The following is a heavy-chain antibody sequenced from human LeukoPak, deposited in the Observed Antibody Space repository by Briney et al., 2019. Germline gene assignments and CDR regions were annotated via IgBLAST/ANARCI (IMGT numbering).Heavy chain of an antibody. J-gene: IGHJ5*02. CDR3: ATIGTGDYRDES. D-gene: IGHD3/OR15-3a*01. CDR2: IYSGNTI. CDR1: GFSVSNNY. Sequence: PGGSLRLSCVVSGFSVSNNYVSWVRQAPGKGLEWVSVIYSGNTIKYADSVKGRFTISRDNSKNTVYLQMSSLRAEDTALYYCATIGTGDYRDESWGQGTLVTVSS. V-gene: IGHV3-66*01.